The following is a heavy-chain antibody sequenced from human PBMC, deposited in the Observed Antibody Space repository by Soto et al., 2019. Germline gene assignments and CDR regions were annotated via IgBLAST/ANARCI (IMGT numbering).Heavy chain of an antibody. CDR3: ARYKRNSAYYYYGMDV. CDR2: INHSGST. D-gene: IGHD1-7*01. Sequence: PXATLSLTFAVYGGSFSGYDWSGIRPPPGKGLEWIGEINHSGSTNYNPSLKSRVTISVDTSKNQFSLKLSSVTAADTAVYYCARYKRNSAYYYYGMDVWGQGTTVTVSS. J-gene: IGHJ6*02. CDR1: GGSFSGYD. V-gene: IGHV4-34*01.